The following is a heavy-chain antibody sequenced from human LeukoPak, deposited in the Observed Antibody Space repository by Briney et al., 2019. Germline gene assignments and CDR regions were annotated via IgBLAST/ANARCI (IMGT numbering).Heavy chain of an antibody. D-gene: IGHD3-10*01. CDR1: GASISNNKYF. V-gene: IGHV4-39*01. Sequence: PSETLSLTCAVSGASISNNKYFWAWIRQPPGKGLEWNGTVYYIGTTFYNPSLKSRLTLSVDTSKNQFSLKLGSVTAADTSVYYCARLSDRDPQHWFDPWGQGILVTVSS. CDR3: ARLSDRDPQHWFDP. J-gene: IGHJ5*02. CDR2: VYYIGTT.